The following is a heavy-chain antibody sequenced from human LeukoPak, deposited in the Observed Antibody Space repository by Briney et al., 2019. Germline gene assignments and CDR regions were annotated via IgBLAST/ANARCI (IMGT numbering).Heavy chain of an antibody. CDR1: GYSINNYW. D-gene: IGHD2-15*01. J-gene: IGHJ5*02. CDR2: IYPADSDI. Sequence: GESLKISCKGSGYSINNYWIGWVRQMPGKGLEWMGIIYPADSDIRYSPSFQGQVTISADKSISTAYLQWSSLRASDTAMYYCARQEYCSGGSCYTWFDPWGQGTLATVSP. CDR3: ARQEYCSGGSCYTWFDP. V-gene: IGHV5-51*01.